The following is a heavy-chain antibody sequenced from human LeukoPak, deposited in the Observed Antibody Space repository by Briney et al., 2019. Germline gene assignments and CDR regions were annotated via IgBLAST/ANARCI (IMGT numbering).Heavy chain of an antibody. J-gene: IGHJ3*02. CDR3: TRVPNYTFDI. D-gene: IGHD3-10*01. V-gene: IGHV4-38-2*02. Sequence: SETLSLTCTVSGYSISSDYYWGWIRQPPGKGLEWIGNIYHSGNTYYNPSLKSRVIISVDTPKNQFSLKLSSVTAADTAVYYCTRVPNYTFDIWGQGTMVTVSS. CDR2: IYHSGNT. CDR1: GYSISSDYY.